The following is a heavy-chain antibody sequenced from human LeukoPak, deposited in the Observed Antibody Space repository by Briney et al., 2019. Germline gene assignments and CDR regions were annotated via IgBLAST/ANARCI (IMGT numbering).Heavy chain of an antibody. D-gene: IGHD3-22*01. J-gene: IGHJ4*02. CDR3: ARSYYYDYRQIDY. CDR2: IYYSGST. Sequence: PSETLSLTCTVSGDSISTSSYYWGWIRQPPGKGLEWLGSIYYSGSTYYNPSLKSRVTISVDTSKNQFSLNLYSVTAADTAVFYCARSYYYDYRQIDYWGQGTLVTVSS. CDR1: GDSISTSSYY. V-gene: IGHV4-39*01.